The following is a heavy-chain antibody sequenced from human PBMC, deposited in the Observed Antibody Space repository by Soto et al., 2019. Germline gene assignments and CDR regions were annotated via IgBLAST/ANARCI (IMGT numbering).Heavy chain of an antibody. D-gene: IGHD3-10*01. Sequence: GGSLRLSCAASGFTFSSYGMHWVRQAPGKGLEWVAVIWYDGSNKYYADSVKGRFTISRDNSKNTLYLQMNSLRAEDTAVYYCARDRVPYAPYGMDVWGQGTMVTVSS. CDR1: GFTFSSYG. J-gene: IGHJ6*02. CDR2: IWYDGSNK. V-gene: IGHV3-33*01. CDR3: ARDRVPYAPYGMDV.